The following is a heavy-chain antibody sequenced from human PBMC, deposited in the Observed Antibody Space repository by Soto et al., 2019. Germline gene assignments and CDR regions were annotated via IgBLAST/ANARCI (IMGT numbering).Heavy chain of an antibody. V-gene: IGHV1-18*01. D-gene: IGHD3-10*01. J-gene: IGHJ4*02. CDR2: ISAYNGNT. Sequence: QVQLVQSGAEVKKPGASVKVSCKASGYTFTSYGISWVRQAPGQGLEWMGWISAYNGNTNYAQKLQGRVTMSTDTSTSTAYMELRSLRSDDTAVYYCARVVGGIITLWFGRVDYWGQGTLVTVSS. CDR1: GYTFTSYG. CDR3: ARVVGGIITLWFGRVDY.